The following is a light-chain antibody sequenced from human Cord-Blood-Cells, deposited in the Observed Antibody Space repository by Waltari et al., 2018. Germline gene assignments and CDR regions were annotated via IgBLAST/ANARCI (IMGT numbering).Light chain of an antibody. V-gene: IGLV2-23*01. CDR1: RLDVGSANL. Sequence: QSALTQPASVSGSPGPSMTTPCTATRLDVGSANLVSWNQQHPGKAPKLMIYEGSKRPSGVSNRFSGSKSGNTASLTISGLQAEDEADYYCCSYAGSSTYVFGTGTKVTVL. CDR2: EGS. CDR3: CSYAGSSTYV. J-gene: IGLJ1*01.